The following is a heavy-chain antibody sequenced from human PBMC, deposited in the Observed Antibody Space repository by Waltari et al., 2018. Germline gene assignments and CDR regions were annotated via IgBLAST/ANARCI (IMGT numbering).Heavy chain of an antibody. CDR2: IIPSLGTA. CDR1: GGTFSSYA. Sequence: QVQLVQSGAEVKKPGSSVKVSCKAYGGTFSSYAISWVRQATGQGLEWMGWIIPSLGTANSAQKFQGIVTITADESTSTAYMELRSLRSEDTAVYYCARVTISTRYSSGWTNPFDYWGQGTLVTVSS. D-gene: IGHD6-19*01. CDR3: ARVTISTRYSSGWTNPFDY. V-gene: IGHV1-69*01. J-gene: IGHJ4*02.